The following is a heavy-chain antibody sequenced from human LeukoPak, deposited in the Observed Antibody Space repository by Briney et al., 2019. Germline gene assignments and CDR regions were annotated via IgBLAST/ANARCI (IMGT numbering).Heavy chain of an antibody. V-gene: IGHV1-8*01. CDR2: MNPNSGNT. CDR1: GYTFTSYD. D-gene: IGHD6-6*01. J-gene: IGHJ4*02. Sequence: GASVEVSCKASGYTFTSYDINWVRQATGQGLEWMGWMNPNSGNTGYAQKFQGRVTMTRNTSISTAYMELSSLRSEDTAVYYCARGHALSSNFDYWGQGTLVTVSS. CDR3: ARGHALSSNFDY.